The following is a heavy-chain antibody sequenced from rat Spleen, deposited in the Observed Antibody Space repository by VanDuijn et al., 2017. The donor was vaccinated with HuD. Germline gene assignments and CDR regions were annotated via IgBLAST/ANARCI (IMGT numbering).Heavy chain of an antibody. CDR3: TVLTVAAY. CDR1: GFTFSNAA. Sequence: VQVVESGGGLVQPKESLKISCAASGFTFSNAAMYWVRQAPGKGLEWVARIRTKPNNYATYYADSVKGRFTISRDDSKSMVYLQMDNLKTEDTALYYCTVLTVAAYWGQGVMVTVSS. CDR2: IRTKPNNYAT. J-gene: IGHJ2*01. D-gene: IGHD1-2*01. V-gene: IGHV10-5*01.